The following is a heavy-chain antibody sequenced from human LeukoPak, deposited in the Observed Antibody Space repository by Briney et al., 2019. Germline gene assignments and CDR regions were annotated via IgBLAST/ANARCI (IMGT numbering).Heavy chain of an antibody. CDR2: IIPILGIA. CDR1: GGTFSSYT. J-gene: IGHJ6*03. D-gene: IGHD6-13*01. V-gene: IGHV1-69*02. Sequence: SVKVSCKVSGGTFSSYTISWVRQAPGQGLEWMGRIIPILGIANYAQKFQGRVTITADKSTSTAYMELSSLRSEDTAVYYCARARIAAADVFYYYYYMDVWGKGTTVTVSS. CDR3: ARARIAAADVFYYYYYMDV.